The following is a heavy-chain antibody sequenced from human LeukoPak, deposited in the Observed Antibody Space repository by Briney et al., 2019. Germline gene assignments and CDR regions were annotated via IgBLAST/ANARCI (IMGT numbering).Heavy chain of an antibody. CDR3: ATGHWHDPSRPFAY. Sequence: ASGKVSCKVAGYTLAELSVDCMRQAPGKGLEWMGGFDPEDGETIYAQKSQGRVTMTEDTSTDTACMELSSLRSEATAVYYCATGHWHDPSRPFAYWGQGTLVTVSS. J-gene: IGHJ4*02. CDR1: GYTLAELS. V-gene: IGHV1-24*01. CDR2: FDPEDGET. D-gene: IGHD1-1*01.